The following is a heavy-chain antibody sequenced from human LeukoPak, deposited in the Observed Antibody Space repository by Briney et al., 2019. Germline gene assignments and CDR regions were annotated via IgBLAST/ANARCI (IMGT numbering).Heavy chain of an antibody. CDR2: INHSGST. V-gene: IGHV4-39*07. Sequence: PSETLSLTCTVSGGSISSGGYYWSWIRQPPGKGLEWIGEINHSGSTNYNPSLKSRVTISVDTSKNQFSLKLSSVTAADTAVYYCALLITMVRGVIKDDAFDIWGQGTMVTVSS. D-gene: IGHD3-10*01. CDR1: GGSISSGGYY. CDR3: ALLITMVRGVIKDDAFDI. J-gene: IGHJ3*02.